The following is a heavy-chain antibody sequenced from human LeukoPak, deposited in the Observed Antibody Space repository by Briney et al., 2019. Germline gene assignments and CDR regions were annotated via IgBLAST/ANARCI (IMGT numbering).Heavy chain of an antibody. CDR3: SRAKGGPYYYYGMDV. D-gene: IGHD2-15*01. CDR1: GFTFGDYA. CDR2: IRSKASGGTT. J-gene: IGHJ6*02. V-gene: IGHV3-49*03. Sequence: QPGGSLRLSCTASGFTFGDYAMSWFRQASGKGLEWVGFIRSKASGGTTEYAASVKGRFTISRDDSKSIASLQMDSLKTEDTAVYYCSRAKGGPYYYYGMDVWGQGTTVTVSS.